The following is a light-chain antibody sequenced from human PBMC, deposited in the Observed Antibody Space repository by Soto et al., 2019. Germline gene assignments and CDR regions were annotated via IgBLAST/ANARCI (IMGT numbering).Light chain of an antibody. V-gene: IGKV1-9*01. Sequence: IQLTQSPSSLPASVGDTVTITCRASQGVRSYLSWFQQRPGKAPKLLFFGSSTLQNGVPARFSGGGFGTEFTLTITSLQPEDFATYYCHQVSTYPRTFGQGTKVEIK. CDR2: GSS. J-gene: IGKJ1*01. CDR3: HQVSTYPRT. CDR1: QGVRSY.